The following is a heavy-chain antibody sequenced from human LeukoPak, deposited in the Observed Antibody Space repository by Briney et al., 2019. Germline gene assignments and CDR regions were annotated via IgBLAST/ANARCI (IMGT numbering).Heavy chain of an antibody. CDR1: GYTFTGYY. V-gene: IGHV1-2*02. CDR2: INPNSGGT. D-gene: IGHD3-3*01. Sequence: ASVKVSCKASGYTFTGYYMHWVRQAPGQGLEWMGWINPNSGGTNYAQKFQGRVTMTRDTSISTAYMELSRLRSDDTAVYYCARVFQGGEWLLGGLDCWGQGTLVIVSS. J-gene: IGHJ4*02. CDR3: ARVFQGGEWLLGGLDC.